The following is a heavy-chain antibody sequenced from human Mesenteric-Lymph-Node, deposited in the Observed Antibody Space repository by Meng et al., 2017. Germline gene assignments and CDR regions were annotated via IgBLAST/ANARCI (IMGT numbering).Heavy chain of an antibody. CDR2: IYHSGHT. V-gene: IGHV4-30-2*01. J-gene: IGHJ4*02. CDR1: DVSISSGDYS. Sequence: QLQLQESGPGLLKPSQTLARTVDVSDVSISSGDYSWSWIRQPPGKGLEWIGNIYHSGHTYYNPSLKSRVTMSVDKSRNQFSLKLTSVTAADTAVFFCASARYSSGWGENYFDHWGQGALVTVSS. CDR3: ASARYSSGWGENYFDH. D-gene: IGHD6-19*01.